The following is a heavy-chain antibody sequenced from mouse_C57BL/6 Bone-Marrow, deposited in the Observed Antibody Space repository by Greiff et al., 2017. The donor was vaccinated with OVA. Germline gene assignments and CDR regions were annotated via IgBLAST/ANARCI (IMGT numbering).Heavy chain of an antibody. V-gene: IGHV1-42*01. CDR3: ARQQLRLLMDY. D-gene: IGHD3-2*02. Sequence: VQLKQSGPELVKPGASVKISCKASGYSFTGYYMNWVKQSPEKSLEWIGEINPSTGGTTYNQKFKAKATLTVDKSSSTAYMQLKSLTSEDSAVYYCARQQLRLLMDYWGQGTSVTVSS. CDR1: GYSFTGYY. CDR2: INPSTGGT. J-gene: IGHJ4*01.